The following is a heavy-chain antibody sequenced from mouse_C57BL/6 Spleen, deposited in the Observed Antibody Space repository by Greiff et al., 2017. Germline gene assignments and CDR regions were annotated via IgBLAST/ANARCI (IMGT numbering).Heavy chain of an antibody. D-gene: IGHD1-1*01. J-gene: IGHJ4*01. CDR1: GYAFSSSW. CDR3: ARQGTLYGSSYDAMDY. CDR2: LYPGDGDT. V-gene: IGHV1-82*01. Sequence: VQLQQSGPELVKPGASVKISCKASGYAFSSSWMNWVKQRPGKGLEWIGRLYPGDGDTNYNGKFKGKATLTADKSSSTAYMPLSSLTSEDSAVYFCARQGTLYGSSYDAMDYWGQGTSVTVSS.